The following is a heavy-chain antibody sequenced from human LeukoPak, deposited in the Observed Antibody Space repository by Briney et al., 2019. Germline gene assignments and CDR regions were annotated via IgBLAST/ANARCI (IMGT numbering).Heavy chain of an antibody. CDR3: ARGRYYYGSGILRDGYYFDY. J-gene: IGHJ4*02. CDR2: TYSGGST. CDR1: GFTVSSNY. Sequence: GGSLRLSCAASGFTVSSNYMSWVRQAPGKGLEWVSVTYSGGSTYYADSVKGRFTISRDNSKNTLYLQMNSLRADDTAVYYCARGRYYYGSGILRDGYYFDYWGQGTLVTVSS. D-gene: IGHD3-10*01. V-gene: IGHV3-53*01.